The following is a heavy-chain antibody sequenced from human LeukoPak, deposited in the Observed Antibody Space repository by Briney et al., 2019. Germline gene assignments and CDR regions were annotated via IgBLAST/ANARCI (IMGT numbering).Heavy chain of an antibody. CDR2: ISSTSSYI. V-gene: IGHV3-21*06. CDR3: ARALWSGPVYYGMDV. Sequence: GGSLRLSCAASGFTFSNYNFYWVRQAPGKGLEWVSSISSTSSYIYYADSVKGRFTISRDNAKNSLYLQRNSLRAEDTAVYYCARALWSGPVYYGMDVWGQGTTVTVSS. D-gene: IGHD3-10*01. J-gene: IGHJ6*02. CDR1: GFTFSNYN.